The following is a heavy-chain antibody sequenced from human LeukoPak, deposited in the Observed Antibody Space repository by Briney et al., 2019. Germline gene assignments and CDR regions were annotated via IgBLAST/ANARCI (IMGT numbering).Heavy chain of an antibody. J-gene: IGHJ5*02. CDR1: RGSVSSSTYY. Sequence: ETLSLTCTVSRGSVSSSTYYWSWVRQAPGKGLEWVSGISASGGSTYYADSVKGRFTISRDKPKNTLFLQMNSLRAEDTAVYYCAKDRAGSGGFRIANWFDPWGQGTLVTVSS. V-gene: IGHV3-23*01. D-gene: IGHD6-19*01. CDR3: AKDRAGSGGFRIANWFDP. CDR2: ISASGGST.